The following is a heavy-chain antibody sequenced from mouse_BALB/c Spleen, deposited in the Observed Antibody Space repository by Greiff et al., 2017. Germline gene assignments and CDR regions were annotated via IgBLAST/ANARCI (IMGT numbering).Heavy chain of an antibody. CDR2: ISDGGSYT. V-gene: IGHV5-4*02. CDR1: GFTFSDYY. CDR3: ARGVPFAY. Sequence: EVQGVESGGGLVKPGGSLKLSCAASGFTFSDYYMYRVRQTPEKRLEWVATISDGGSYTYYPDSVKGRFTISRDNAKNNLYLQMSSLKSEDTAMYYCARGVPFAYWGQGTLVTVSA. D-gene: IGHD2-14*01. J-gene: IGHJ3*01.